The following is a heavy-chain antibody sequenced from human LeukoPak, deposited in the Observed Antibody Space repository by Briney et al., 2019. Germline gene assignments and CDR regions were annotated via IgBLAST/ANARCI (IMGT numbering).Heavy chain of an antibody. CDR1: GGSISSGGYY. CDR2: IYHSGST. Sequence: SETLSLTCTVSGGSISSGGYYWSWIRQPPGKGLEWIGYIYHSGSTYYNPSLKSRVTISVDRSKNQFSLKLSSVTAADTAVYYCARAYSGSYLKGYWFDPWGQGTLVTVSS. J-gene: IGHJ5*02. CDR3: ARAYSGSYLKGYWFDP. V-gene: IGHV4-30-2*01. D-gene: IGHD1-26*01.